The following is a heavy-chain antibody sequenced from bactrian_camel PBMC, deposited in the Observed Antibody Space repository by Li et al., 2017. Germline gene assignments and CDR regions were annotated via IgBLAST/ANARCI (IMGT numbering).Heavy chain of an antibody. CDR3: AADNVNLQLARHYSY. CDR1: GYTFNTYS. Sequence: VQLVESGGGSALAGGSVRLSCAASGYTFNTYSWFRQAPGQEREGVAAIDTGDGSTYYLNSVEGRFTISHDNAKNTLYLQMNDLKSEDTAMYYCAADNVNLQLARHYSYWGQGTQVTVS. CDR2: IDTGDGST. J-gene: IGHJ4*01. V-gene: IGHV3S1*01. D-gene: IGHD7*01.